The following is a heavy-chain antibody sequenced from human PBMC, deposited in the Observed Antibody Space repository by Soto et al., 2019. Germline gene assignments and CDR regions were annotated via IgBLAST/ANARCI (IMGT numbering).Heavy chain of an antibody. D-gene: IGHD3-10*01. Sequence: QITLKESGPTLVKPTQTLTLTCTFSGFSLTTSGVGVGWIRQPPGKALEWLALLYWDDDKRYSPSLMSRLTITMDTSNNQVVLTMTNMDPVDTGTYFCAHSSGRSGDYWGQGTLVTVSS. CDR2: LYWDDDK. CDR3: AHSSGRSGDY. V-gene: IGHV2-5*02. J-gene: IGHJ4*02. CDR1: GFSLTTSGVG.